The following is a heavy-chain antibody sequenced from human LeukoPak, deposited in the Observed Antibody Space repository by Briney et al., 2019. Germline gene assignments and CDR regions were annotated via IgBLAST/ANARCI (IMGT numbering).Heavy chain of an antibody. CDR2: IRGSSTII. J-gene: IGHJ4*02. CDR1: GFTFSHYN. CDR3: ARDFLEDTQ. Sequence: GGSQRLSCAASGFTFSHYNMNWVRQAPEKGLEWVAYIRGSSTIIYYADSVKGRFTVSRDNAKSSLNLQMNSLRAEDTAVYYCARDFLEDTQWGQGTLVTVSS. V-gene: IGHV3-48*01. D-gene: IGHD2-15*01.